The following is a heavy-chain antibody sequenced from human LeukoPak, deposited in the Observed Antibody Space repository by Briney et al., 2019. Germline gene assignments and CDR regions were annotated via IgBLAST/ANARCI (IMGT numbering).Heavy chain of an antibody. CDR2: ISWNSGSI. D-gene: IGHD6-13*01. Sequence: GGSLRLSCAASGFTFDDYAMHWVRQAPGKGLEWVSGISWNSGSIGYADSVKGRFTISRDNAKNSLYLQMNSLRAEDTALYYCTVGIAARRVYNWFDPWGQGTLVTVSS. J-gene: IGHJ5*02. CDR3: TVGIAARRVYNWFDP. CDR1: GFTFDDYA. V-gene: IGHV3-9*01.